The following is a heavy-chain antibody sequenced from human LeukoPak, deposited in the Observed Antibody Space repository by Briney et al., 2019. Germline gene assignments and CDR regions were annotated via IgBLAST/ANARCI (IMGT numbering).Heavy chain of an antibody. CDR1: GGSITSYY. CDR3: AGHYYYDTTGSDY. Sequence: SETLSLTCTVSGGSITSYYWSWIRQPAGKGLEWIGRIYTSGSTNYSPSLKSRVTMSVDTSKSQFSLKLSSVTAAGTAMYYCAGHYYYDTTGSDYWGQGTLVTVSS. CDR2: IYTSGST. D-gene: IGHD3-22*01. V-gene: IGHV4-4*07. J-gene: IGHJ4*02.